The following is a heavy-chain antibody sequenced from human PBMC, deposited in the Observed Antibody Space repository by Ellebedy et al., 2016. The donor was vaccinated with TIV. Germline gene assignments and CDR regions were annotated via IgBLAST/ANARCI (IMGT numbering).Heavy chain of an antibody. V-gene: IGHV5-51*01. CDR3: ARRPGYCTSPRCYGSFDY. J-gene: IGHJ4*02. Sequence: GESLKISCKASGYSFTDYWIGWVRQMPGKGLEWVGIIYPRDSDTRYSPSFQGQVTISVDRSINTAYLQWSSLEASDTAMYYCARRPGYCTSPRCYGSFDYWGQGTLVTVSS. CDR2: IYPRDSDT. CDR1: GYSFTDYW. D-gene: IGHD2-2*01.